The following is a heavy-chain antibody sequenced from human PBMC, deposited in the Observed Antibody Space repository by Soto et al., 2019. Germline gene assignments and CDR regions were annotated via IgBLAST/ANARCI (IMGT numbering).Heavy chain of an antibody. J-gene: IGHJ5*02. Sequence: SETLSLTCAVYGGSFNGYYWNWIRQPPGKGLEWIGEINHTGGTHYNPSLKGRVTMSVDTSKNQFSLRLSSVTAADTAIYYCATRITVFGLLIPPFDPWGQGTQVTVSS. V-gene: IGHV4-34*01. CDR3: ATRITVFGLLIPPFDP. CDR2: INHTGGT. D-gene: IGHD3-3*01. CDR1: GGSFNGYY.